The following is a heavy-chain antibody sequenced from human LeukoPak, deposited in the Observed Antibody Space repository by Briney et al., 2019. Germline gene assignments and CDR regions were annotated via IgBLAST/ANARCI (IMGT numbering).Heavy chain of an antibody. J-gene: IGHJ4*02. V-gene: IGHV3-23*01. Sequence: GGSLRLSCTASGFTFNNYAMTWVRQAPGKRLEWVSALSGRGDSTYYADSVKGRFTISRDNSKNTLYLHMNSLRAEDTAVYYCAKSMVRGIIIVDFDYWGQGTLVTVSS. D-gene: IGHD3-10*01. CDR3: AKSMVRGIIIVDFDY. CDR2: LSGRGDST. CDR1: GFTFNNYA.